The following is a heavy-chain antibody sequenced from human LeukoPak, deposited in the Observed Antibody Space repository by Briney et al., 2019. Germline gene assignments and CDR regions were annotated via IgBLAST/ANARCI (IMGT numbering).Heavy chain of an antibody. CDR3: ARESLGYCSGGSCYIGY. D-gene: IGHD2-15*01. CDR1: GFTFSSYR. V-gene: IGHV3-21*01. Sequence: KTGGSLRLSCAASGFTFSSYRMTWVRQAPGKGLEWVSSISSSSSYIYYADSVKGRFTISRDNAKNSLYLQMNSLRAEDTAVYYCARESLGYCSGGSCYIGYWGQGTLVTVSS. CDR2: ISSSSSYI. J-gene: IGHJ4*02.